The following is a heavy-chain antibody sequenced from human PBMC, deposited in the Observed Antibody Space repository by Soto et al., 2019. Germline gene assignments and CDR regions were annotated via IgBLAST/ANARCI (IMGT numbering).Heavy chain of an antibody. CDR3: ARDRSSSSWYDANYYYYGMDV. CDR2: INPNSGGT. V-gene: IGHV1-2*02. J-gene: IGHJ6*02. D-gene: IGHD6-13*01. CDR1: GYTFTGYY. Sequence: ASVKVSCKASGYTFTGYYMHWVRQAPGQGLDWMGWINPNSGGTNYAQKFQGRVTMTRDTSISTAYMELSRLRSDDTAVYYCARDRSSSSWYDANYYYYGMDVWGQGTTVTVSS.